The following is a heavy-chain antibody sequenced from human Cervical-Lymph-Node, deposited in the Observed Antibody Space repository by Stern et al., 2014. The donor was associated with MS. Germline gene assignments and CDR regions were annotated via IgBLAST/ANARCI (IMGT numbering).Heavy chain of an antibody. D-gene: IGHD1-26*01. CDR1: GGSISSYY. CDR3: ARGQSGDTIDY. CDR2: IYYSGRT. Sequence: QLQLQESGPGLVKPSETLSLTCTVSGGSISSYYWNWIRQPPGKGLEWIGNIYYSGRTNYNPSLKSRVTISVDTSKNQFSLKLSSVTAADTAVYYCARGQSGDTIDYWGQGTLVTVSS. V-gene: IGHV4-59*01. J-gene: IGHJ4*02.